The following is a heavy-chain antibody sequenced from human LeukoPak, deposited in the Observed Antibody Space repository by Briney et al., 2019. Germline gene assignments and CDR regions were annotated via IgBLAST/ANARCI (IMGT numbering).Heavy chain of an antibody. Sequence: GESLRLSCAASGFTFSSYGMHWVRQAPGKGLEWVAVIWYDGSNKYYADSVKGRFTISRDNSKNTLYLQTNSLRAEDTAVYYCAKDSGSSGWEDFDYWGQGTLVTVSS. CDR2: IWYDGSNK. CDR3: AKDSGSSGWEDFDY. V-gene: IGHV3-33*06. D-gene: IGHD6-19*01. J-gene: IGHJ4*02. CDR1: GFTFSSYG.